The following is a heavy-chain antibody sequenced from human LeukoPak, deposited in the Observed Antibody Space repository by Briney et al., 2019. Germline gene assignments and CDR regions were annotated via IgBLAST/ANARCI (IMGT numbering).Heavy chain of an antibody. CDR3: AREARRGYSYGPFDY. Sequence: SDTLSLTCTVSGGSINNYYCSWIRQPPGKGLEWIGYIYYSGRTNYNPSLKSRVTILVDTSKNQFSLKLSSVTAADTAVYYCAREARRGYSYGPFDYWGQGTLVTVSS. D-gene: IGHD5-18*01. V-gene: IGHV4-59*01. CDR2: IYYSGRT. J-gene: IGHJ4*02. CDR1: GGSINNYY.